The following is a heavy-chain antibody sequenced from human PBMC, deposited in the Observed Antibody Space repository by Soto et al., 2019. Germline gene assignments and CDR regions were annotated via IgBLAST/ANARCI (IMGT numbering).Heavy chain of an antibody. D-gene: IGHD3-3*01. Sequence: QVQLVESGGDVVQPGRSLRLSCTASGFTFNRCAIHWVRQAPAKGLEWVAVILSDGSKKYYADSVKGRFTLSRDNSKNTLYVQMNSLRIDDTAVYYCTRGDLYSLSGSHTPYFDYWGQGTLVTLSS. CDR2: ILSDGSKK. V-gene: IGHV3-30-3*01. CDR3: TRGDLYSLSGSHTPYFDY. J-gene: IGHJ4*02. CDR1: GFTFNRCA.